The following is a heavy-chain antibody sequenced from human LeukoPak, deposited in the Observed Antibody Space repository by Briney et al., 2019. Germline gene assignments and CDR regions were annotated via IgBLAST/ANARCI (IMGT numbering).Heavy chain of an antibody. Sequence: ASVKVSCKASGYTFTDYYMHWVRQAPGQGLEWMGWINTNSGATKYAQKFQGRVTMTRDTSISTAYMELSSPRSDDTAVYYCARGTPGYYYVWGQGTLVTVSS. D-gene: IGHD3-10*02. CDR3: ARGTPGYYYV. J-gene: IGHJ4*02. V-gene: IGHV1-2*02. CDR2: INTNSGAT. CDR1: GYTFTDYY.